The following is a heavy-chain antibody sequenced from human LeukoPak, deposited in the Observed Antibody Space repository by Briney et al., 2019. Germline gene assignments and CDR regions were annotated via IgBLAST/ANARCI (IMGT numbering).Heavy chain of an antibody. D-gene: IGHD2-2*02. CDR3: ARDCSSTSCYT. V-gene: IGHV1-18*01. J-gene: IGHJ4*02. CDR2: ISAYNGNT. Sequence: ASVKVSCKASGYTFTSYGISWVRQAPGQGLEWMGWISAYNGNTNYAQKIQGRVTMTRDTAISTAYMELSSLRSDDTAVYYCARDCSSTSCYTWGQGTLVTVSS. CDR1: GYTFTSYG.